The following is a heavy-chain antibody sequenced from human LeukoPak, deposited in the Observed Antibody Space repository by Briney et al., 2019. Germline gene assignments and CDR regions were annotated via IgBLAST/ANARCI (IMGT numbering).Heavy chain of an antibody. J-gene: IGHJ4*02. CDR3: ARPATGYCSSAGCHWDS. Sequence: GGSLRLSCAASGFTFSTHSMYWVRQAPGKGLEWASSISASSNFIHYAESVRGRFTISRDNAKNPLYLQMNSLGAQDTAVYYCARPATGYCSSAGCHWDSWGQGTLVTVSS. D-gene: IGHD2-2*01. CDR1: GFTFSTHS. V-gene: IGHV3-21*01. CDR2: ISASSNFI.